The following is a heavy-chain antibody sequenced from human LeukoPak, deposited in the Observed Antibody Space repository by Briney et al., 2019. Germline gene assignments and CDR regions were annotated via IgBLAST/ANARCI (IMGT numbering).Heavy chain of an antibody. J-gene: IGHJ4*02. CDR2: IYYSGST. CDR3: ARVTRAPTAFDY. CDR1: GGSITSHY. V-gene: IGHV4-59*11. Sequence: PSETLSLTCTVSGGSITSHYWSWIRQPPGKGLEWIGYIYYSGSTNYNPSLKSRVTISVDTSKNQFSLKLSSVTAADTAVYYCARVTRAPTAFDYWGQGTLVTVSS. D-gene: IGHD2-21*02.